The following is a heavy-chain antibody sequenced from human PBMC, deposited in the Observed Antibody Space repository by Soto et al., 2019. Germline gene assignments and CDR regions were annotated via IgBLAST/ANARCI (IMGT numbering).Heavy chain of an antibody. CDR1: GFTFSDYQ. V-gene: IGHV3-11*06. CDR2: ISSSISYT. Sequence: QVQLVESGGGLVKPGGSLRLSCAASGFTFSDYQMSWIRQAPGKGLEWVSYISSSISYTNYAESVKGRFIISRDDAKNLLYLQMNSLGAEDTAVYYCARDDCSSFSCYGNGAFEFWGQGTMVTVSS. J-gene: IGHJ3*01. CDR3: ARDDCSSFSCYGNGAFEF. D-gene: IGHD2-2*01.